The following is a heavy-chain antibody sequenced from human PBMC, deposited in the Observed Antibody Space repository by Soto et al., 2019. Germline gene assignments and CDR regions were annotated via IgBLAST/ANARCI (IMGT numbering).Heavy chain of an antibody. J-gene: IGHJ4*02. CDR3: ARGGATISYSHRPPFDY. CDR1: GGSISSGGYY. D-gene: IGHD5-12*01. Sequence: SETLSLTCTVSGGSISSGGYYWSWSRKHPGKGLEWIGYIYYSGSTYYNPSLKSRVTTSVDTSKNQFSLKLSSVTAADTAVYYCARGGATISYSHRPPFDYWGQGTLVTVSS. CDR2: IYYSGST. V-gene: IGHV4-31*03.